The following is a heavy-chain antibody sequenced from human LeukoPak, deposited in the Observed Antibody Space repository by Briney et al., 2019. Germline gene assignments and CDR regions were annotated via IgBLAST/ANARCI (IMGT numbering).Heavy chain of an antibody. Sequence: GGSLRLSCAASGFTFRSYAMSWVRQTPRKGLEWVSLISFNGKNTYYGDSVKGRFTISRDNSKDTVYLQMNSLGAEDTAIFYCARDIELSTWGPGTMVTVSS. CDR3: ARDIELST. V-gene: IGHV3-23*01. J-gene: IGHJ3*01. CDR1: GFTFRSYA. CDR2: ISFNGKNT. D-gene: IGHD5-12*01.